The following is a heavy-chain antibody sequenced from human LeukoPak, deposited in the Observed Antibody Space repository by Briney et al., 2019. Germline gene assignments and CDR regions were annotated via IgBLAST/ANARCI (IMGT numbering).Heavy chain of an antibody. V-gene: IGHV1-8*01. CDR2: MNPNSGKT. D-gene: IGHD3-10*01. Sequence: ASVKVSCKASGYTFSSYDINWVRQATGQGPEWMGWMNPNSGKTGYAQKFQGRVTMTRNTSISTAYMKLSSLRSEDTAVYYCARAHNLGAGRGLSKPFDYWGQGTLVTVSS. CDR1: GYTFSSYD. CDR3: ARAHNLGAGRGLSKPFDY. J-gene: IGHJ4*02.